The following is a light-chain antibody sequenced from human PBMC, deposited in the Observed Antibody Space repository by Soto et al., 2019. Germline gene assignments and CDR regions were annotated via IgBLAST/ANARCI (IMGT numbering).Light chain of an antibody. Sequence: EVVMTQSPLSLPVTLGQPASISCRSSQSLVNSDGNTYLNWFQQRPGQSPRRLIYKVSNRDSGVPDRFSGSGSVTDFSLKSSRVEAEDVGVYYCMQRSHWPRTFGQGTKVEIK. CDR3: MQRSHWPRT. CDR1: QSLVNSDGNTY. V-gene: IGKV2-30*01. J-gene: IGKJ1*01. CDR2: KVS.